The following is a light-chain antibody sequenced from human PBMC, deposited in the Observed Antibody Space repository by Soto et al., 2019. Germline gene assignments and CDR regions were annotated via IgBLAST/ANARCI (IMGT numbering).Light chain of an antibody. V-gene: IGKV3-15*01. CDR1: QSVSRY. Sequence: EMVLTQSPATLSVSPGERATLSCRASQSVSRYLAWYQQKPGQAPSLLIYGAFTRATGIPTRFSGSGSGTEFTLTISSLQSEDFALYYCQQYNDWPLPFGQGTKVDIK. CDR2: GAF. J-gene: IGKJ1*01. CDR3: QQYNDWPLP.